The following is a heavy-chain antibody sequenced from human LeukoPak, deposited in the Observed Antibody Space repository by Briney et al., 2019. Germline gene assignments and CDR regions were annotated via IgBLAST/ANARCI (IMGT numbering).Heavy chain of an antibody. Sequence: PGGSLRLSCVASEFLFSSYAMHWVRQAPGKGLECVAFISNDGSEKHYADSVKGRFTVSRDNADNTMFLQMNSVRDEDTAVYYCATKQWLAPPPDSWGQGTPVTVSS. D-gene: IGHD6-19*01. CDR2: ISNDGSEK. J-gene: IGHJ4*02. CDR1: EFLFSSYA. V-gene: IGHV3-30*04. CDR3: ATKQWLAPPPDS.